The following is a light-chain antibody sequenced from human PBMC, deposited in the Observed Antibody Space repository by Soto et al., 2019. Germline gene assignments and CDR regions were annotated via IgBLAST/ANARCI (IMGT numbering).Light chain of an antibody. J-gene: IGLJ1*01. CDR3: QSYDSTLSARYV. CDR1: SSNIGAGYD. CDR2: GNT. V-gene: IGLV1-40*01. Sequence: QSVLTXPPSVSGAPGQRVTISCTGSSSNIGAGYDVHWYQQRPGTAPKLLIFGNTNRPSGVPDRFSGSKSGTSASLAITGLQAEDEGDYYCQSYDSTLSARYVFGTGTKVTVL.